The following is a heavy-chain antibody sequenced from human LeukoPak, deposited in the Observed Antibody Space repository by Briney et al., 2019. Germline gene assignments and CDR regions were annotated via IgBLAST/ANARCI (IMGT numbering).Heavy chain of an antibody. CDR2: ISYDGSNK. V-gene: IGHV3-30-3*01. CDR1: GFTFSSYA. Sequence: GRSLRLSCAASGFTFSSYAMHWVRQAPGKGLEWVAVISYDGSNKYYADSVKGRFTISRDNAKNSLYLQMNSLRAEDTAVYYCARDRYDFWSAGSGGFDIWGQGTMVTVSS. D-gene: IGHD3-3*01. CDR3: ARDRYDFWSAGSGGFDI. J-gene: IGHJ3*02.